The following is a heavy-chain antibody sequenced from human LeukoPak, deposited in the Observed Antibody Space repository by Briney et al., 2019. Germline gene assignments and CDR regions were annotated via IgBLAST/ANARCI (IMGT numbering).Heavy chain of an antibody. CDR1: GGSISSSSYY. CDR2: IYYSGST. J-gene: IGHJ5*02. V-gene: IGHV4-39*01. Sequence: PSETLSLTCTVSGGSISSSSYYWGWIRQPPGKGLEWIGSIYYSGSTYYNPSLKSRVTMSVDTSKNQFSLKLTSVTAADTAVYYCARLSNDSTGDPWGQGSLVTVSS. D-gene: IGHD4-11*01. CDR3: ARLSNDSTGDP.